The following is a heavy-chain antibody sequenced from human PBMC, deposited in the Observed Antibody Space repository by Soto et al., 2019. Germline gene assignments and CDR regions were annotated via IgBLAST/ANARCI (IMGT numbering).Heavy chain of an antibody. J-gene: IGHJ4*02. V-gene: IGHV4-4*02. CDR3: ARNVRYYIDY. CDR2: IYHSRIT. Sequence: TSETLSLTCAVSGGSISSGNWWSWVRQSPGKELEWIGEIYHSRITNYNPSLKSRVTISVDNSENQLSLSLNSVTAADTAVYYCARNVRYYIDYWGQGTLVTVSS. CDR1: GGSISSGNW.